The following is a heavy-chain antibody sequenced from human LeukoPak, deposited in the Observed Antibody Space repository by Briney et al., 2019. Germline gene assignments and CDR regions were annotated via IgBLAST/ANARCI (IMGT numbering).Heavy chain of an antibody. J-gene: IGHJ4*02. V-gene: IGHV4-39*07. Sequence: SETLSLTCTVSGGSISSSSYYWGWIRQPPGKGLEWIGSVYHSGSTYYNPSLKSRVIISVDTSKNQFSLKLSSVTAADTAVYYCARRLYYYDSSGNGYYFDYWGQGTLVTVSS. D-gene: IGHD3-22*01. CDR3: ARRLYYYDSSGNGYYFDY. CDR1: GGSISSSSYY. CDR2: VYHSGST.